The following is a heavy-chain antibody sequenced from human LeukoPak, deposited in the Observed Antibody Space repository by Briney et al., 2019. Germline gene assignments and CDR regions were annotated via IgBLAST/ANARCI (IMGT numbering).Heavy chain of an antibody. D-gene: IGHD5-24*01. J-gene: IGHJ3*02. Sequence: SGTLSLTCAVSGGSISSSNWWSWVRQPPGKGLEWIGEIYHSGGTNYNPSLKSRVTISVDKSKNQFSLRLSSVTAADTAVYYCARAVEMAPGGDAFDIWGQGTMVTVSS. CDR3: ARAVEMAPGGDAFDI. CDR1: GGSISSSNW. V-gene: IGHV4-4*02. CDR2: IYHSGGT.